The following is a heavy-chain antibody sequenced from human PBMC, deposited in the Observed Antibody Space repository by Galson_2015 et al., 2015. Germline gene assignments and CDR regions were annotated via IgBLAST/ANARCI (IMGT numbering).Heavy chain of an antibody. D-gene: IGHD6-6*01. CDR1: GGTFSSYA. Sequence: SVKVSCKASGGTFSSYAISWVRQAPGQGLEWMGGIIPIFGTANYAQKFQGRVTITADESTSTAYMELSSLRSEDTAVYYCYSSSPQPYYYYGMTSGAKGPRSPSP. V-gene: IGHV1-69*13. CDR2: IIPIFGTA. CDR3: YSSSPQPYYYYGMTS. J-gene: IGHJ6*02.